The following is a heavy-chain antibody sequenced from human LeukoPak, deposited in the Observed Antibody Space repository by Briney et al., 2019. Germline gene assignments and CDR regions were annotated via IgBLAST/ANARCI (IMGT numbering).Heavy chain of an antibody. CDR3: ARDVVVVAATAAGDAFDI. CDR1: GYTFTGYY. V-gene: IGHV1-2*02. J-gene: IGHJ3*02. Sequence: ASVKVSCKASGYTFTGYYMHWVRQAPGQGLEWMGWINPNSGGTNYAQKFQGRVTMTRDTSISTAYMELSRLRSDDTAVYYCARDVVVVAATAAGDAFDIWGQGTMVTVSS. D-gene: IGHD2-15*01. CDR2: INPNSGGT.